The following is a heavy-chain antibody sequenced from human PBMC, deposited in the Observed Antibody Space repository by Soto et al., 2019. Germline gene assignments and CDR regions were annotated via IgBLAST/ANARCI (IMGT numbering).Heavy chain of an antibody. CDR1: GFSLSTTEVG. Sequence: QITLKESGPPLVKPTQTLTLTCTFSGFSLSTTEVGVGWIRQPPGEALEWLALIYWDDDKRYSPSLKGRLTTTNDTSKNQVVLTMTNMDPVDTATYYCARRGYGDYDFWGQGILVTVSS. V-gene: IGHV2-5*02. D-gene: IGHD4-17*01. J-gene: IGHJ4*02. CDR3: ARRGYGDYDF. CDR2: IYWDDDK.